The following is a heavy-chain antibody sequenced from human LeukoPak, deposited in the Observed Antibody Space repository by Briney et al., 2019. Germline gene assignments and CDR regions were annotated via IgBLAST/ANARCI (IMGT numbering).Heavy chain of an antibody. D-gene: IGHD1-26*01. CDR1: GFTLSSYG. CDR2: ISGSGRTI. CDR3: ATYIVGPTLDY. Sequence: GGSLRLSCAASGFTLSSYGMNWVRQAPGKGLEWLSYISGSGRTIYYADSVKGRFTISRDNAKNSLHLQMNSLRAEDTAVYYCATYIVGPTLDYWGQGTLVTVSS. J-gene: IGHJ4*02. V-gene: IGHV3-48*04.